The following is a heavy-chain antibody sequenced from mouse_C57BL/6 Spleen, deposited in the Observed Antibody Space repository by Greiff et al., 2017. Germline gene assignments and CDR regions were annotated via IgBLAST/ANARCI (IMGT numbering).Heavy chain of an antibody. CDR2: IDPNSGGT. CDR3: AREGFNYYGSSYDCY. V-gene: IGHV1-72*01. J-gene: IGHJ2*01. Sequence: QVQLKQPGAELVKPGASVKLSCKASGYTFTSYWMHWVKQRPGRGLEWIGMIDPNSGGTKYNEKFKSKATLTVDKPSSTAYMQLSSLTSEDSAVYYCAREGFNYYGSSYDCYWGQGTTLTVAS. CDR1: GYTFTSYW. D-gene: IGHD1-1*01.